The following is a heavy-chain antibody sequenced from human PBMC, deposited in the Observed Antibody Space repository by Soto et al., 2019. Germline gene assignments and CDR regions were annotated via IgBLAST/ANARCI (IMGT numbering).Heavy chain of an antibody. CDR1: GFTFDDYG. Sequence: PGGSLRLSCAASGFTFDDYGMSWVRQAPGKGLEWVSGINWNGGSTGYADSVKGRFTISRDNAKNSLYLQMNSLRAEDTALYYCTTKGPSSWTNFDYWGQGTLVTVSS. D-gene: IGHD6-13*01. J-gene: IGHJ4*02. CDR3: TTKGPSSWTNFDY. V-gene: IGHV3-20*04. CDR2: INWNGGST.